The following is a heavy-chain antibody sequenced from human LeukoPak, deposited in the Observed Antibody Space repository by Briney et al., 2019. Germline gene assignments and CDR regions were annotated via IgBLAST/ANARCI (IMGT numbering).Heavy chain of an antibody. CDR2: INHSGST. J-gene: IGHJ4*02. CDR3: ARLRGVRGVIDY. Sequence: SETLSLTCAVYGGSFSGYYWSWIRQPPGKGLEWIGEINHSGSTNYNPSLKSRVTISVDTSKNQFSLKLSSVTAADAAVYYCARLRGVRGVIDYWGQGTLVTVSS. V-gene: IGHV4-34*01. CDR1: GGSFSGYY. D-gene: IGHD3-10*01.